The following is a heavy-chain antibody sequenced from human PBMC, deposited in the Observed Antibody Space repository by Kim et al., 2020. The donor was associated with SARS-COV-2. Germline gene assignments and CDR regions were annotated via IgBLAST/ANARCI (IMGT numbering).Heavy chain of an antibody. V-gene: IGHV3-53*01. D-gene: IGHD3-10*01. CDR2: IYSGGST. Sequence: GGSLRLSCAASGFTVSSNYMSWVRQAPGKGLEWVSVIYSGGSTYYADSVKGRFTISRDNSKNTLYLQMNSLRAEDTAVYYCARGKAVRGVPYYYYGMDVWGQGTTVTVSS. CDR1: GFTVSSNY. J-gene: IGHJ6*02. CDR3: ARGKAVRGVPYYYYGMDV.